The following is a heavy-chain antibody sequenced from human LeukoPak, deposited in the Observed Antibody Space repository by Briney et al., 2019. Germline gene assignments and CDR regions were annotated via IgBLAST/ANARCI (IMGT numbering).Heavy chain of an antibody. CDR3: ARGADGVSSNSRGWFDP. J-gene: IGHJ5*02. D-gene: IGHD2-15*01. V-gene: IGHV3-21*01. CDR2: ISTSSSYI. CDR1: GFTFSSYS. Sequence: GGSLRLSCTASGFTFSSYSMTWVRQAPGKGLEWVSSISTSSSYIYYADSVKGRFTISRDNARNSLYLQMNTLRAEDTAVYSCARGADGVSSNSRGWFDPWGQGTLVTVSS.